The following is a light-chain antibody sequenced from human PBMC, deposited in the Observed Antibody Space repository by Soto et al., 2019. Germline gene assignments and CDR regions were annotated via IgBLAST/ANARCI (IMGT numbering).Light chain of an antibody. CDR3: SSYTTSSAHYV. J-gene: IGLJ1*01. Sequence: QSVLTQPASVSGSPGQSITISCSGTSEDVGGYNYVSWYQHHPGKAPKLMIYEVTNRPSGLSNRFSGSKSGSTASLTISGLQAEDEADYYCSSYTTSSAHYVFGSGTKVTVL. CDR1: SEDVGGYNY. V-gene: IGLV2-14*01. CDR2: EVT.